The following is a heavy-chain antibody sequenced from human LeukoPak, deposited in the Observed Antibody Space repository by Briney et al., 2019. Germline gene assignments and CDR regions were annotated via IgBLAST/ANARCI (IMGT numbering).Heavy chain of an antibody. V-gene: IGHV3-9*01. CDR2: ISWNSGSI. Sequence: GGSLRLSCAASGFTFDDCAMHWVRQAPGKGLEWVSGISWNSGSIGYADSVKGRFTISRDNAKNSLYLQMNSLRAEDTAVYYCARMVRGVIIRGKYYFDYWGQGTLVTVSS. CDR3: ARMVRGVIIRGKYYFDY. J-gene: IGHJ4*02. CDR1: GFTFDDCA. D-gene: IGHD3-10*01.